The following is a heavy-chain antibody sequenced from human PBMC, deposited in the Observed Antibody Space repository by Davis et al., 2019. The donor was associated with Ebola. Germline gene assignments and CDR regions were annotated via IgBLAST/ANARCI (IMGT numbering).Heavy chain of an antibody. CDR1: GFSFGDYA. CDR2: VRSKAYGGKP. V-gene: IGHV3-49*04. Sequence: GGSLRLSCRLSGFSFGDYAINWVRQAPGKGLEWVGFVRSKAYGGKPAYAASVKGRFTISRDDSKAIAYLQMDSLKTEDTAVYYCSRDLKQPPPSYYYGMDVWGQGTTVTVSS. CDR3: SRDLKQPPPSYYYGMDV. J-gene: IGHJ6*02.